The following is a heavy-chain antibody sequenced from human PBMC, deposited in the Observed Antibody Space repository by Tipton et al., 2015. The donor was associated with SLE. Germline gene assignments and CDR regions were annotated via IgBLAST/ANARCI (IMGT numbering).Heavy chain of an antibody. CDR3: AAELELTLDY. J-gene: IGHJ4*02. V-gene: IGHV3-48*01. D-gene: IGHD1-7*01. Sequence: SLRLSCAASGFTFSSYSMNWVRQAPGKGLEWVSYISSSSSTIYYADSVKGRFTISRDNAKNSLYLQMNSLRAEDTAVYYCAAELELTLDYWGQGTLVTVSS. CDR2: ISSSSSTI. CDR1: GFTFSSYS.